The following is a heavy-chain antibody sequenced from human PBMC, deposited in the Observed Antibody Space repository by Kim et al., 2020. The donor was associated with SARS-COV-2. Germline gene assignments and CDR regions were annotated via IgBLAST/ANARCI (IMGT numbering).Heavy chain of an antibody. Sequence: GGSLRLSCAASGFTFSSYGMHRVRQAPGKGLEWVAVIWYDGSNKYYADSVKGRFTISRDNSKNTLYLQMNSLRAEDTAVYYCAKDRDYGDAIDYWGQGTLVTVSS. V-gene: IGHV3-33*06. CDR2: IWYDGSNK. CDR1: GFTFSSYG. D-gene: IGHD4-17*01. CDR3: AKDRDYGDAIDY. J-gene: IGHJ4*02.